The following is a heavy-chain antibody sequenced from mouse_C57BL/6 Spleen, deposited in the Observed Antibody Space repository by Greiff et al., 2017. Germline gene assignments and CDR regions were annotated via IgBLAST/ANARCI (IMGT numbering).Heavy chain of an antibody. CDR1: GYTFTDYY. V-gene: IGHV1-19*01. CDR2: INPYNGGT. CDR3: AREDYYGSSYRLYFDY. D-gene: IGHD1-1*01. J-gene: IGHJ2*01. Sequence: EVQLQQSGPVLVKPGASVKMSCKASGYTFTDYYMNWVKQSHGKSLEWIGVINPYNGGTSYNQKFKGKATLTVDKSSSTAYMELNSLTSEDSAVYYCAREDYYGSSYRLYFDYWGQGTTLTVSS.